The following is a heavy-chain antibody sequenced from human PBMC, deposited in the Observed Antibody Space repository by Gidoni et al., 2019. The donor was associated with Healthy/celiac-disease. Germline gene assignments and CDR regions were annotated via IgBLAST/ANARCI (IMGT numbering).Heavy chain of an antibody. V-gene: IGHV4-30-4*01. D-gene: IGHD6-13*01. CDR2: IYYSGST. CDR3: ARGRRIAAAGTAGYFDL. J-gene: IGHJ2*01. Sequence: QVQLQESGPGLVKPSQTLSLTCTVSGCSISSGDYYWSWIRQPPGKGLEWIGYIYYSGSTYYNPALKSRVTISVDTSKNQFSLKLSSVTAADTAVYYCARGRRIAAAGTAGYFDLWGRGTLVTVSS. CDR1: GCSISSGDYY.